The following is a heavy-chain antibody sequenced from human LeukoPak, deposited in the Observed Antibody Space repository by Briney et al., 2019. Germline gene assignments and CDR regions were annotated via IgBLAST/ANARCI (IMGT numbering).Heavy chain of an antibody. J-gene: IGHJ6*02. Sequence: GGSLRLSCSASGFTFSSYAMHWVRQAPGNGLEYVSGISSNGGSTYYADSVKGRFTISRDNSKNTLYLQMSSLRAEDTAVYYCVKDLKDPSSYYYYGMDVWGQGTTVTVSS. CDR1: GFTFSSYA. D-gene: IGHD2-2*01. CDR2: ISSNGGST. V-gene: IGHV3-64D*06. CDR3: VKDLKDPSSYYYYGMDV.